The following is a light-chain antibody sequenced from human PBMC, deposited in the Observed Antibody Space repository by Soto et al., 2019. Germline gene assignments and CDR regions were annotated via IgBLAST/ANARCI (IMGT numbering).Light chain of an antibody. J-gene: IGKJ2*01. CDR3: HHSDNYYT. V-gene: IGKV1-5*03. Sequence: DIQMTQSPSTLSASVGDRVTISCRASQSINNWLAWYQQKPGKAPKLLIYKASILESGVPSRFRGSGSGTEFTLTISSLQPDDFETYYCHHSDNYYTFGQGTKLKIK. CDR1: QSINNW. CDR2: KAS.